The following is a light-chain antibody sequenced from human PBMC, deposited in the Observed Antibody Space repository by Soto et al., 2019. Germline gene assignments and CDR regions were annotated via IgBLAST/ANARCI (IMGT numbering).Light chain of an antibody. CDR3: AGWDDSLNGWV. J-gene: IGLJ3*02. CDR2: SND. Sequence: QAVVTQPPSASGTPGQRVTISCSGSSSNIGSNAVNWYQQLPGTAPKLLIYSNDQRPSGVPDRFSGSESGTSASLAISGLQSEDEADYYCAGWDDSLNGWVFGGGTQLIVL. V-gene: IGLV1-44*01. CDR1: SSNIGSNA.